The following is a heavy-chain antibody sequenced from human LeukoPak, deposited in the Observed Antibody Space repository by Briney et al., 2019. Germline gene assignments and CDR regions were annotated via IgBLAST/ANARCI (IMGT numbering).Heavy chain of an antibody. CDR2: IGAYNGNT. CDR1: GYTFTSYG. D-gene: IGHD3-22*01. CDR3: ARGPPSYYYDSSGYYSY. V-gene: IGHV1-18*01. Sequence: ASVKVSCKASGYTFTSYGISWLRQSPGQGLEWMGWIGAYNGNTNYAQKLQGRVTMTTDTSTSTAYMELRSLRSDDTAVYYCARGPPSYYYDSSGYYSYWGQGTLVTVSS. J-gene: IGHJ4*02.